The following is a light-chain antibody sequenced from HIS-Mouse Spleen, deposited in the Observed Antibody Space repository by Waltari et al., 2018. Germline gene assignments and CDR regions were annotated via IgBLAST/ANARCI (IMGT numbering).Light chain of an antibody. Sequence: SYELTQPPSVSVSPGQTARITCSGDALPKQYAYWYQQKPGQAPVLVRYKDSERPSGIPGRFSGASSGTTVTLTISGVQAEDEADYYCQSADSSGTYVVFGGGTKLTVL. J-gene: IGLJ2*01. CDR1: ALPKQY. CDR3: QSADSSGTYVV. CDR2: KDS. V-gene: IGLV3-25*03.